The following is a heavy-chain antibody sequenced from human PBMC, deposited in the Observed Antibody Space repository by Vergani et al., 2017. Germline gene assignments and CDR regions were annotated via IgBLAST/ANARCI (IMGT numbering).Heavy chain of an antibody. J-gene: IGHJ3*01. CDR1: GDSISRSHYY. D-gene: IGHD3-10*01. V-gene: IGHV4-39*02. Sequence: QLQLQESGPGLVKPSETLSLSCRVSGDSISRSHYYWGFIRQPPGKGLEWIGSISSSGSPYYNPTLNSRLAFSVDTSKILFSLRLKSVTATDTGMSYCARPVGPRAIADGYHVWGQGTMVTVS. CDR3: ARPVGPRAIADGYHV. CDR2: ISSSGSP.